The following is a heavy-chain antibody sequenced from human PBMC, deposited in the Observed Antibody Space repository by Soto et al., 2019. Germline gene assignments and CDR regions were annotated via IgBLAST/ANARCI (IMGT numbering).Heavy chain of an antibody. D-gene: IGHD3-16*02. CDR1: GYTLTELS. CDR2: FDPEDGET. CDR3: AGRELSPLWFDP. Sequence: ASVKVSCKVSGYTLTELSMHWVRQAPGKGLEWMGGFDPEDGETIYAQKFQGRVTMTEDTSTDTAYMELSSLRSEDTAVYYCAGRELSPLWFDPWGQGTLVTVSS. V-gene: IGHV1-24*01. J-gene: IGHJ5*02.